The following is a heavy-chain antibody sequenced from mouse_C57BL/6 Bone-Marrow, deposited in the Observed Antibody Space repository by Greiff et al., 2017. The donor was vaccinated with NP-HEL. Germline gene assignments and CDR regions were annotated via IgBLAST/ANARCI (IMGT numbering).Heavy chain of an antibody. D-gene: IGHD2-4*01. J-gene: IGHJ3*01. Sequence: VQLQQSGAELVKPGASVKMSCKASGYTLTSYWITWVKQRPGQGLEWIGDIYPGSGSTNYNEKYKSKATLTVDTSSSTAYMQLSSLTSEDSAVYYCARGRDYAWFAYWGQGTLVTVSA. CDR1: GYTLTSYW. V-gene: IGHV1-55*01. CDR3: ARGRDYAWFAY. CDR2: IYPGSGST.